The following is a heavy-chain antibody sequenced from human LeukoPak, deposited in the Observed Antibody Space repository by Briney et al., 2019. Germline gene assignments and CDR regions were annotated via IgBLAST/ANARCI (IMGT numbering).Heavy chain of an antibody. J-gene: IGHJ3*02. D-gene: IGHD2-2*02. CDR3: ARGTARGCSSTSCYNYAFDI. CDR1: GFTFSSYW. CDR2: IKQDGSEK. V-gene: IGHV3-7*01. Sequence: GGSLRLSCAASGFTFSSYWMSWVRQAPGKGLEWVANIKQDGSEKYYVDSVKGRFTISRDNAKNSLYLQMNSLRAEDTAVYYCARGTARGCSSTSCYNYAFDIWGQGTMVTVSS.